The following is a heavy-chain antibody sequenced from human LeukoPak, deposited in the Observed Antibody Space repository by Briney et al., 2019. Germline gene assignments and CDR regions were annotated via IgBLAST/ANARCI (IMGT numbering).Heavy chain of an antibody. Sequence: GGSLRLSCAASGFTFSSYWMSLVRQAPGKGLEWVANIKQDGSEKYYVDSVKGRFTISRDNAKNSLYLQMDSLRAEDTAVYYCARKLEYYYYYGMDVWGQGTTVTVSS. CDR2: IKQDGSEK. V-gene: IGHV3-7*05. J-gene: IGHJ6*02. CDR3: ARKLEYYYYYGMDV. CDR1: GFTFSSYW. D-gene: IGHD1-7*01.